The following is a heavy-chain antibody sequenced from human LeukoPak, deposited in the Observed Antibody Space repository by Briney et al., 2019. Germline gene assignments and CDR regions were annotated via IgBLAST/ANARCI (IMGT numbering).Heavy chain of an antibody. D-gene: IGHD3-3*01. CDR3: ARSPSIGVVIRVFDY. CDR1: GGSFSGYY. CDR2: INHSGST. V-gene: IGHV4-34*01. J-gene: IGHJ4*02. Sequence: SETLSLTCAVYGGSFSGYYWSWIRQPPGKGLEWIGEINHSGSTNYNPSLKSRVTISVDTSKNQFSLKLSSVTAADTAVYYCARSPSIGVVIRVFDYWGQGTLVTVSS.